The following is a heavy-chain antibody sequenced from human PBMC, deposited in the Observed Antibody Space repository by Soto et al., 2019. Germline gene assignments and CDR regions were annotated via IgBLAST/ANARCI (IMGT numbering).Heavy chain of an antibody. J-gene: IGHJ4*02. CDR2: IHYSGST. CDR3: ARGDTAMDNDFDY. D-gene: IGHD5-18*01. Sequence: QVQLQESGPGLVKPSQTLSLTCTVSGGSISSGGYYWSWIRQHPEKGLEWIGYIHYSGSTYYNPSLKSRITILVDTSKNQFSLKLSSVTAADTAVYYCARGDTAMDNDFDYWGQGTLVTVSS. CDR1: GGSISSGGYY. V-gene: IGHV4-31*03.